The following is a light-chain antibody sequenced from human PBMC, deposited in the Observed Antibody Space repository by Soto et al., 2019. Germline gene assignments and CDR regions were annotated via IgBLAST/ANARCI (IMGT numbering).Light chain of an antibody. CDR3: QQANSFPIT. CDR2: AAS. CDR1: QSISSY. V-gene: IGKV1-39*01. Sequence: DIQMTQSPSSLSASVGDRVTITCRASQSISSYVNWYQQKPGKAPKLLIYAASSLQSGVPSRFSGSGSGTDFTLTISSLQPEDCAIYFCQQANSFPITFGQGTRLEIK. J-gene: IGKJ5*01.